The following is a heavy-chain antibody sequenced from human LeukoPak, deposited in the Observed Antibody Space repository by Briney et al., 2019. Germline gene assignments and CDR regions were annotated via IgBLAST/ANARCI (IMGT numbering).Heavy chain of an antibody. CDR2: IHHSGTT. Sequence: PSETLSLTCVVSGGSISSSNWWSWVRQPPGKGLEWIGEIHHSGTTNYNPSLKSRVTVSVDESKNHFSLKLSSVTAADTAVYYCARSAQIVAAAIAYYFDYWGQGTLVTVSS. V-gene: IGHV4-4*02. J-gene: IGHJ4*02. CDR1: GGSISSSNW. CDR3: ARSAQIVAAAIAYYFDY. D-gene: IGHD2-2*02.